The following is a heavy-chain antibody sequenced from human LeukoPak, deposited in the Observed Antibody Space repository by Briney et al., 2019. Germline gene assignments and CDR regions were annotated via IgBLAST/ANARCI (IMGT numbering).Heavy chain of an antibody. D-gene: IGHD3-10*01. V-gene: IGHV4-61*02. Sequence: SETLSLTCTVSGGSISSGSYYWSWIRQPAGKGLEWIGRIYTSGSTNYNPSLKSRVTISVDTSKNQFSLKLSSVTAADTAVYYCARDRGVLLWFGELGWFDPWGQGTLVTVSS. J-gene: IGHJ5*02. CDR2: IYTSGST. CDR1: GGSISSGSYY. CDR3: ARDRGVLLWFGELGWFDP.